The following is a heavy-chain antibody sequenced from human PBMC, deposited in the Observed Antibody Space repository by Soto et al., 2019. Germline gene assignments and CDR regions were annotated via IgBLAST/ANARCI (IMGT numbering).Heavy chain of an antibody. CDR2: IIPIFGTA. D-gene: IGHD3-22*01. CDR3: ARDRYYYDSSGYPHFDY. V-gene: IGHV1-69*13. Sequence: VASVKVSGKASGGTFSSYAISWVRQAPGQGLEWMGGIIPIFGTANYAQKFQGRVTITADESTSTAYMELSSLRSEDTAVYYCARDRYYYDSSGYPHFDYWGQGTLVTVSS. J-gene: IGHJ4*02. CDR1: GGTFSSYA.